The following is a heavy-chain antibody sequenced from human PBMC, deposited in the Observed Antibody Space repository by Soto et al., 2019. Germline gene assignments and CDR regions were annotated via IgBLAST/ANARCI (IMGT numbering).Heavy chain of an antibody. CDR3: ARSSITMIVVSE. CDR2: MSHSGRT. V-gene: IGHV4-39*07. Sequence: SETLSLTCTVSGGSLNSDSYFWAWIRQPPGKGLEWIGTMSHSGRTYHNASLKSRLTISVDTSKNQFSLKLSSVTAADTAVYYCARSSITMIVVSEWGQGTLVTVSS. D-gene: IGHD3-22*01. J-gene: IGHJ4*02. CDR1: GGSLNSDSYF.